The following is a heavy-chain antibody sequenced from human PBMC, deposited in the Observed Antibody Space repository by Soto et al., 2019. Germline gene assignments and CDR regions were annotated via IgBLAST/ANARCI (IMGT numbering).Heavy chain of an antibody. CDR3: ARGEGSSSWYLDAFDI. CDR1: GYTFTSYR. CDR2: ISAYNGNT. V-gene: IGHV1-18*01. J-gene: IGHJ3*02. Sequence: ASVKVSCKASGYTFTSYRISWVRQAPGQGLEWMGWISAYNGNTNYAQRLQGRVTMTTDTSTSTAYMELRSLRSDDTAVYYCARGEGSSSWYLDAFDIWGQGTMVTVSS. D-gene: IGHD6-13*01.